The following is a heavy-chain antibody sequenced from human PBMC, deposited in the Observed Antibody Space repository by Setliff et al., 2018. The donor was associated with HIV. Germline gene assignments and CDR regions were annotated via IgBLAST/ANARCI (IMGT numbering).Heavy chain of an antibody. CDR3: AKDHESSGWFRGYIDY. CDR2: VHYNGNDK. D-gene: IGHD6-19*01. CDR1: GFTLSTYG. V-gene: IGHV3-30*02. J-gene: IGHJ4*02. Sequence: GGSLRLSCATSGFTLSTYGMHWVRQAPGKGLEWVARVHYNGNDKFYVDSVKGRFTISRDTSKDTLYLQMNSLRAEDTAVYYCAKDHESSGWFRGYIDYWGPGTLVTVSS.